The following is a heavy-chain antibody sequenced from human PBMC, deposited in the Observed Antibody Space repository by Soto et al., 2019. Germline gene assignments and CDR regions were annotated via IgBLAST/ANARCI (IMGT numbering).Heavy chain of an antibody. Sequence: GESLKISCTGSGYSFSTYWIAWVRQMPGKGLEWMGIIYPGDSDTRYSPSFQGQVTISADTSTKTAYLQWSSLKASDTAMYYCASHNKYYDSSGSYAFDIWGQGTMVTVSS. V-gene: IGHV5-51*01. CDR3: ASHNKYYDSSGSYAFDI. J-gene: IGHJ3*02. D-gene: IGHD3-22*01. CDR1: GYSFSTYW. CDR2: IYPGDSDT.